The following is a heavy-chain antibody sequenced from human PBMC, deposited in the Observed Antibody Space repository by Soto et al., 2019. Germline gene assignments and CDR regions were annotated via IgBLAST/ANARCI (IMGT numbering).Heavy chain of an antibody. CDR1: GGSLSDYF. CDR2: INHLGSI. CDR3: ARGGISHWAYFYYMDV. V-gene: IGHV4-34*01. Sequence: SETPSLTCVVSGGSLSDYFWSWIRQPPGMALEWIGEINHLGSINYNPSLKSRVTMSVDTSKNQFSLTPNSVTAADTATYYCARGGISHWAYFYYMDVWDRGTTVTVSS. J-gene: IGHJ6*03. D-gene: IGHD2-21*01.